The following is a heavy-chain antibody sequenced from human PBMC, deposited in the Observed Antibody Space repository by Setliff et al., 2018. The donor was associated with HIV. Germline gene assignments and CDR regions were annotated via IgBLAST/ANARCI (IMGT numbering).Heavy chain of an antibody. Sequence: SETLSLTCAVYGGSFSGYYWSWIRQPPGKGLEWIGEINHSGSTNYNMSLWSRVTISLDASRNQFSLELISVTAADAAVYYCAGGPGTTSIDYWAQGTLVTVSS. CDR3: AGGPGTTSIDY. D-gene: IGHD1-26*01. CDR2: INHSGST. CDR1: GGSFSGYY. V-gene: IGHV4-34*01. J-gene: IGHJ4*02.